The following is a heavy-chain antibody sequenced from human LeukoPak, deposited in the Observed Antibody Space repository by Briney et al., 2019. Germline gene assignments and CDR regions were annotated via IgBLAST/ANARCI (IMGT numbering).Heavy chain of an antibody. CDR1: GYAFTTYG. J-gene: IGHJ4*02. Sequence: GASVEVSCKASGYAFTTYGFSWVRQAPGQGLEWMGWIKSNIGNTNYAQKFQGRITLTTDTSTSTAYMELRSLRSDDTAVYYCARRQIADDSGSFYGYWGQGTLVTVSS. V-gene: IGHV1-18*01. CDR3: ARRQIADDSGSFYGY. D-gene: IGHD1-26*01. CDR2: IKSNIGNT.